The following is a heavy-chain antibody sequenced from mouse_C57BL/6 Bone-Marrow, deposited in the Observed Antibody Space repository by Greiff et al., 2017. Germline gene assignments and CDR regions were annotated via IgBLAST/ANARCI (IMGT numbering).Heavy chain of an antibody. CDR1: GFTFSSYA. CDR2: ISDGGSYT. Sequence: DVQLVESGGGLVKPGGSLKLSCAASGFTFSSYAMSWVRQTPEKRLEWVATISDGGSYTYYPDNVKGRFTISRDNAKNNLYLQMSHLKSEDTAMYYCARAGTGNDYWGQGTTLTVSS. J-gene: IGHJ2*01. CDR3: ARAGTGNDY. V-gene: IGHV5-4*01. D-gene: IGHD4-1*01.